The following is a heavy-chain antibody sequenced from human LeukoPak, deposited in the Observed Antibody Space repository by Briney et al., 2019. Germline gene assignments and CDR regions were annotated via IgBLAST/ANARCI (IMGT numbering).Heavy chain of an antibody. CDR1: GYTFTSYG. CDR3: ARDQVTRIAAAGTTDY. J-gene: IGHJ4*02. V-gene: IGHV1-18*01. D-gene: IGHD6-13*01. CDR2: ISAYNGNT. Sequence: GASVKVSCKASGYTFTSYGISWVRQAPGQGLEWMGWISAYNGNTNYAQKLQGRVTMTTDTSTSTAYMELRRLRSDDTAVYYCARDQVTRIAAAGTTDYWGQGTLVTVSS.